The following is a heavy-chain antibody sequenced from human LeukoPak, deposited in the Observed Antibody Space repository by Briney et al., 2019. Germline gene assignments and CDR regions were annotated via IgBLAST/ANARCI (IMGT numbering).Heavy chain of an antibody. CDR2: ISGSGGVT. Sequence: GETLSLTCTVSGGSISSYNLSWIRQAPGKELEWVSAISGSGGVTSYAASVKGRSIISKYNSKGTRYLQICSLRADDTAVYYCARELQLLPVISSDYWGQGTLVTVSS. J-gene: IGHJ4*02. D-gene: IGHD2-2*01. CDR3: ARELQLLPVISSDY. V-gene: IGHV3-23*01. CDR1: GGSISSYN.